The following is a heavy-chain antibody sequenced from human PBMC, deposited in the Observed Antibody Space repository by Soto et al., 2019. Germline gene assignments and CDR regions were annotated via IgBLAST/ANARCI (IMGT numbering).Heavy chain of an antibody. CDR1: GFAFSTYG. CDR3: AKKRPGGVWEAVDY. Sequence: QVQLVESGGGVVQPGRSLRLSCAASGFAFSTYGMHWVRQSPGKGLEWVAVISYDGSNIYYGDSVKGRFTISRDNSKNTRYLEMNSLRTEETAVYYCAKKRPGGVWEAVDYWGQGTLVTVSS. V-gene: IGHV3-30*18. D-gene: IGHD2-8*02. CDR2: ISYDGSNI. J-gene: IGHJ4*02.